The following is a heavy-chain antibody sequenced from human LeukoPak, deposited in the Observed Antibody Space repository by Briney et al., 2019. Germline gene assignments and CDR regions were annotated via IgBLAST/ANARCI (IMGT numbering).Heavy chain of an antibody. J-gene: IGHJ3*02. D-gene: IGHD2-2*01. CDR3: ARDSTFDI. Sequence: PGGSLSLSCAASGFTISSYHMSWVRQAPGKGLEWVSVLYTGGKTSYAGAVRGRFTVSRDNSKNTLSLEMNSLRAEDTAVYYCARDSTFDIWGQGTVVTVSS. V-gene: IGHV3-53*01. CDR1: GFTISSYH. CDR2: LYTGGKT.